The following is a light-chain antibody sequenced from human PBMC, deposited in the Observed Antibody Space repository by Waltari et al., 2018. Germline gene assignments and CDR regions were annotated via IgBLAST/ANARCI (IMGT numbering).Light chain of an antibody. CDR2: GAS. Sequence: EIVMTQSPATLSVSPGERANLSCRASQSVSSNLAWYKQNPGQAPRLLIHGASTRATGIPARFSGSGSGTEFTLTISSLQSEDFAVYYCQQYNNWPPLTFGGGTKVEIK. J-gene: IGKJ4*01. V-gene: IGKV3-15*01. CDR3: QQYNNWPPLT. CDR1: QSVSSN.